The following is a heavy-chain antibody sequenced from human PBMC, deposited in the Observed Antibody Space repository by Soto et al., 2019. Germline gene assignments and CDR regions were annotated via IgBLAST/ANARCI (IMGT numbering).Heavy chain of an antibody. V-gene: IGHV4-61*01. J-gene: IGHJ4*02. D-gene: IGHD3-16*01. CDR1: GGSVSSGSYY. CDR3: ARGVRLILGY. Sequence: QVQLQESGPGLVKPSETLSLTCTVSGGSVSSGSYYWYWIRQPPGKVLEWIAYISYSGSSSYNSSLKSRVTISVDTSKNQFSLNLSSVTAADTAVYYCARGVRLILGYWGQGTLVTVSS. CDR2: ISYSGSS.